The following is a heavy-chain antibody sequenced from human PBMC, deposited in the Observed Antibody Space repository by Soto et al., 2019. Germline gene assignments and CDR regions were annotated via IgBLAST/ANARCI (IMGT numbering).Heavy chain of an antibody. Sequence: QVQLQESGPGLVEPSLTLTLTCTFSGGSFNSDGYSWSWIRQHPDNGLEWIGYISSSGTTYYNTSRRRRNSLSMDTTKNQFSLELTSVTAAGTDVNVCARGARATALVLPRCGFWGQGALVIVSS. CDR2: ISSSGTT. J-gene: IGHJ1*01. D-gene: IGHD4-17*01. V-gene: IGHV4-31*03. CDR1: GGSFNSDGYS. CDR3: ARGARATALVLPRCGF.